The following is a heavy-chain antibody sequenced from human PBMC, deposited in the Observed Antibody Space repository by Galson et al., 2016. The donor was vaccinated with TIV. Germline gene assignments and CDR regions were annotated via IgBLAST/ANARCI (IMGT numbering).Heavy chain of an antibody. CDR3: ATVKLQIPTWFDP. V-gene: IGHV4-39*01. Sequence: ETLSLTCTVSGGSISNPRHYWAWIRQPPGKGLEWIGNIYYSGSTYYSPSLKSRVTISVDTSKNQFSLNLRAVTAADTAVYCCATVKLQIPTWFDPWGQGALVTVSS. CDR2: IYYSGST. D-gene: IGHD2-21*01. CDR1: GGSISNPRHY. J-gene: IGHJ5*02.